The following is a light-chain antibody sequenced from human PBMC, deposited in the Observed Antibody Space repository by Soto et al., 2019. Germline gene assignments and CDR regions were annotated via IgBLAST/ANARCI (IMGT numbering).Light chain of an antibody. Sequence: QSVLTQPPSASGTPGQRVTISCTGSTSNIGAPYDVHWYQHLPGAAPKLLIYGDNNRPSGVPDRFSGSKSGTSASLAITSLQAEDEADYYCQSYDISLHNYVFGTGTKAPS. J-gene: IGLJ1*01. CDR3: QSYDISLHNYV. CDR2: GDN. V-gene: IGLV1-40*01. CDR1: TSNIGAPYD.